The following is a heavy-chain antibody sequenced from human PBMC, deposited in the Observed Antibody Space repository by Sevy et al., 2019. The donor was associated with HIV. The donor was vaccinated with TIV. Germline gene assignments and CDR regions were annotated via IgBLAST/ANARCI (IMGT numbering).Heavy chain of an antibody. CDR1: GFTFSNAW. J-gene: IGHJ6*02. CDR2: IKSKTDGGTT. V-gene: IGHV3-15*01. CDR3: TTDLSGDAYYYYGMDV. Sequence: GGSPRLSCAASGFTFSNAWMSWVRQAPGKGLEWVGRIKSKTDGGTTDYAAPVKGRFTISRDDSKNTLYLQMNSLKTEDTAVYYCTTDLSGDAYYYYGMDVWGQGTTVTVSS. D-gene: IGHD4-17*01.